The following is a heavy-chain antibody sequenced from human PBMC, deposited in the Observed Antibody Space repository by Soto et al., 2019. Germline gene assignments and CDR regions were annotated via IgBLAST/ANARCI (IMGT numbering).Heavy chain of an antibody. J-gene: IGHJ4*02. V-gene: IGHV3-49*03. CDR3: TRDKIIAVAGDFDY. CDR2: IRSKAYGGTT. D-gene: IGHD6-19*01. Sequence: PGGSLRRSCTASGFTFSDYAMIWFRQAPGKGLEWVGFIRSKAYGGTTEYAASVKGRFTISRDDSKSIAYLQMNSLKTEDTAVYYCTRDKIIAVAGDFDYWGQGT. CDR1: GFTFSDYA.